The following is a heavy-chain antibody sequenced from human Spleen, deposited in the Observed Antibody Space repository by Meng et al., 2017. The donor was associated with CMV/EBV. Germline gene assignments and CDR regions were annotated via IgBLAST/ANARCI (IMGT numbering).Heavy chain of an antibody. CDR1: GGSFSGYY. V-gene: IGHV4-34*01. J-gene: IGHJ5*02. CDR3: ARDDYGDTGWFDP. Sequence: GSLRLSCAVYGGSFSGYYWSWIRQPPGKGLEWIGEINHSGSTNYNPSPKSRVTISVDTSKNQFSLKLSSVTAADTAVYYCARDDYGDTGWFDPWGQGTLVTVSS. D-gene: IGHD4-17*01. CDR2: INHSGST.